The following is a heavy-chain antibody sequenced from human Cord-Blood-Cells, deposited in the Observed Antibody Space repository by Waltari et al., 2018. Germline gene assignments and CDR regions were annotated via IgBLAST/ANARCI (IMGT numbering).Heavy chain of an antibody. CDR2: IFSNDEK. CDR3: ARISIAARLIDY. CDR1: GFSLSNARMG. D-gene: IGHD6-6*01. V-gene: IGHV2-26*01. Sequence: QVTLKESGPVLVKPTETLTLTCTVSGFSLSNARMGVSWIRQPPGNALEWLAHIFSNDEKSYSTALKSRLTISKDTSKSQVVLTMTNMDPVDTATYYCARISIAARLIDYWGQGTLVTVSS. J-gene: IGHJ4*02.